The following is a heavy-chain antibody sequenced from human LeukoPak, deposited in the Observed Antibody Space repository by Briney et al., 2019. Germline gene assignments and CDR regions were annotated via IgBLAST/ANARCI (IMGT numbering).Heavy chain of an antibody. CDR2: FDPEDGET. CDR3: AARPAVVGNFDY. V-gene: IGHV1-24*01. CDR1: RYTLTELS. D-gene: IGHD6-19*01. Sequence: GASVKVSCKVSRYTLTELSMHWVRQAPGKGLEWMGGFDPEDGETIYAQKFQGRVTMTEDTSTDTAYMELSSLRSEDTAVYYCAARPAVVGNFDYWGQGTLVTVSS. J-gene: IGHJ4*02.